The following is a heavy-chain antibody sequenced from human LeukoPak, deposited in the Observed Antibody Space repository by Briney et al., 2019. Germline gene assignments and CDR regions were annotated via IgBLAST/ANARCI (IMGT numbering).Heavy chain of an antibody. CDR3: ARAIGIAGSY. V-gene: IGHV3-7*01. Sequence: GGSLRLSCAASGFTIGYYWMTWVRQAPGKGLEWVANIKQDGGEKYYVNSVKGRFTISRDNAKNSVYLQMSSLRAEDTAVYYCARAIGIAGSYWGQGTLVTVSS. CDR1: GFTIGYYW. J-gene: IGHJ4*02. CDR2: IKQDGGEK. D-gene: IGHD1-20*01.